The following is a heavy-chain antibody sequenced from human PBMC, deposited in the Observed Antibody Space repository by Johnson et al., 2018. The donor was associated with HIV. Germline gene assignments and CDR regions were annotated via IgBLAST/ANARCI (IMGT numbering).Heavy chain of an antibody. D-gene: IGHD4-23*01. Sequence: VQLVESGGGLVQPGRSLRLSCAASGFTFDDYGMSWVRQGRGGGLEWVSGINWNGGSTGYADSVKGRFTISRDNAKNSLYLQMNSLRAEDTAVYYCARVILDYGGNPRSNAFDIWGQGTMVTVS. CDR3: ARVILDYGGNPRSNAFDI. J-gene: IGHJ3*02. CDR2: INWNGGST. CDR1: GFTFDDYG. V-gene: IGHV3-20*04.